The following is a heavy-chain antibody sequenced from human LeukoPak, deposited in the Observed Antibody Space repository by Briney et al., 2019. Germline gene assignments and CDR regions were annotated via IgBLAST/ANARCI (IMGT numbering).Heavy chain of an antibody. CDR1: GFTFSSYS. D-gene: IGHD3-3*01. V-gene: IGHV3-48*01. Sequence: GGSLRLSCAASGFTFSSYSMNWVRQAPGKGLEWVSYISSSSSTIYYADSVKGRFTISRDNAKNSLYLQMNSLRAEDTAVYYCARGGGRYDFWSGIDAFDIWGQGTMVTVSS. J-gene: IGHJ3*02. CDR3: ARGGGRYDFWSGIDAFDI. CDR2: ISSSSSTI.